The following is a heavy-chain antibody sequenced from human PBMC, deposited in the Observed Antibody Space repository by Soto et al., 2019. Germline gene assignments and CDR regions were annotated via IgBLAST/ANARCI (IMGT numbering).Heavy chain of an antibody. V-gene: IGHV4-4*02. CDR1: GGSISSNNW. Sequence: SETLSLTCAVSGGSISSNNWWSWVRQSPGKGLEWIGEIYHSGSTNYNPSLKSRVTISVDKSKNQFSLKLSSVTAADTAVYYCTANGYYCLDHWRQGTLGTVSS. D-gene: IGHD3-3*01. CDR3: TANGYYCLDH. CDR2: IYHSGST. J-gene: IGHJ4*02.